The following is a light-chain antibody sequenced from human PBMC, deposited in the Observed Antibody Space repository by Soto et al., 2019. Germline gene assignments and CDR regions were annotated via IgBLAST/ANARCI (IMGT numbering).Light chain of an antibody. CDR1: QSISSW. CDR2: TGS. J-gene: IGKJ4*01. Sequence: DIQMTQSPSSVSASVVDRVSNTCRASQSISSWLAWYQQKPGRAPKLLIYTGSSLQSGVPSRFSGTGSGTDFTLTISSLQPEDVATYYCQQANSFPLTFGGGTKVEIK. CDR3: QQANSFPLT. V-gene: IGKV1-12*01.